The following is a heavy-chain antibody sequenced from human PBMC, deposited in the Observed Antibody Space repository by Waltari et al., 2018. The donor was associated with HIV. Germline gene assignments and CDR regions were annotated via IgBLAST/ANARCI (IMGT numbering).Heavy chain of an antibody. V-gene: IGHV3-23*01. CDR3: AHQISGQWLTPGH. J-gene: IGHJ4*02. Sequence: QLLESGGCLVQPGESLSLSWTASAFAFNHLGRNWVRQAPGKGLEGVSAISASSFIHTYYADSVRGRFTVSRDNSKSTTYLQMNSLRVEDTAVYYCAHQISGQWLTPGHWGQGTLVTVSS. CDR2: ISASSFIHT. CDR1: AFAFNHLG. D-gene: IGHD6-19*01.